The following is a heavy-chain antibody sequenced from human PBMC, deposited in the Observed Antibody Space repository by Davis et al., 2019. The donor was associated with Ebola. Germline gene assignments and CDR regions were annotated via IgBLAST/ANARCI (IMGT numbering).Heavy chain of an antibody. J-gene: IGHJ4*02. CDR3: ARGYNWNDY. CDR2: IRSKANSYAT. D-gene: IGHD1-20*01. Sequence: GESLKISCAASGFTFSGSAMHWVRQASGKGLEWVGRIRSKANSYATAYAASVKGRFTISRDDSKNTAYLQMNSLRDEDTAVYYCARGYNWNDYWGQGTLVTVSS. CDR1: GFTFSGSA. V-gene: IGHV3-73*01.